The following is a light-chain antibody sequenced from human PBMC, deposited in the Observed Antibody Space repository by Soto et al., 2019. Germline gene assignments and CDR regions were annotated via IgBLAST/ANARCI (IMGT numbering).Light chain of an antibody. CDR2: KAS. V-gene: IGKV1-5*03. CDR1: QTIGTS. CDR3: QQYNSYSWT. Sequence: IQMTQSPSTLSASVGDRVTITCRASQTIGTSLAWYRQEPGKAPQLLIYKASILQSGVPSRFSGSGSGTEFTLTISSLQPDDYATYYCQQYNSYSWTFGQGTKVDI. J-gene: IGKJ1*01.